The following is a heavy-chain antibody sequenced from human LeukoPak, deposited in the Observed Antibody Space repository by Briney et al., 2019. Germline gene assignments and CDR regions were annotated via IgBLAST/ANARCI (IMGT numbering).Heavy chain of an antibody. V-gene: IGHV3-74*01. Sequence: GSLPLSCAASGFTFSSYWMHWVRQAPGKGLVWVSRINSDGSSTSYADSVKGRFTISRDNAKNTLYLQMNSLRAEDTAVYYCARDRGLRWPYYFDYWGQGTLVTVSS. CDR2: INSDGSST. J-gene: IGHJ4*02. CDR1: GFTFSSYW. D-gene: IGHD4-23*01. CDR3: ARDRGLRWPYYFDY.